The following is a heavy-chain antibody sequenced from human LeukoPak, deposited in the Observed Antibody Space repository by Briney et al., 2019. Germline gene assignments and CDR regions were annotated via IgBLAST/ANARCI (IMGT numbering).Heavy chain of an antibody. D-gene: IGHD4-17*01. CDR3: ARALSVTFDY. V-gene: IGHV3-21*01. Sequence: PGRSLRLSCAASGFTFSSYWMHWVRQAPGKGLEWVSSISSSSSYIYYADSVKGRFTISRDNAKNSLYLQMNSLRAEDTAVYYCARALSVTFDYWGQGTLVTVSS. CDR2: ISSSSSYI. CDR1: GFTFSSYW. J-gene: IGHJ4*02.